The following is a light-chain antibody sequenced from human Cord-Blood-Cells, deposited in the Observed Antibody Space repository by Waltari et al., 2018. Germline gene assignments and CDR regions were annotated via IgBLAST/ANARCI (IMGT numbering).Light chain of an antibody. V-gene: IGKV4-1*01. Sequence: DIVMTQSPATLAVSPGERATINCKASQSVLYSSNNKNYLAWYQQKPGQPPKLLIYWASTRESGVPDRFSGGGSGTDFTLTISSLQAEDVAVYYCQQYYSTPHSFGQGTKLEIK. CDR2: WAS. CDR1: QSVLYSSNNKNY. CDR3: QQYYSTPHS. J-gene: IGKJ2*03.